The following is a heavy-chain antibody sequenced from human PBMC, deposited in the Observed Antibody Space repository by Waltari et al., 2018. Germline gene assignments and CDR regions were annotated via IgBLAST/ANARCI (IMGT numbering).Heavy chain of an antibody. CDR1: GGSINFYH. CDR3: ARYSRKFNDFWSAEGNAFDI. Sequence: QVQLQESGPGLVKLSETLSLTCTVSGGSINFYHCIWIRQPPGKGLEWIGDSYYSGSTTYNPALESRVSISIDTSKTHFSLKLTSVTPADTAVYYCARYSRKFNDFWSAEGNAFDIWGQGALVTVSS. D-gene: IGHD3-3*01. V-gene: IGHV4-59*01. CDR2: SYYSGST. J-gene: IGHJ3*02.